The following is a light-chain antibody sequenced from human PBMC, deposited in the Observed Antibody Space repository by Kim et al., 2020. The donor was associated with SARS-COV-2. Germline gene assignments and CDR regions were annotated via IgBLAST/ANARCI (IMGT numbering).Light chain of an antibody. Sequence: SYELTQPPSVSVAPGKTARITRGGNNIGSKSVHWYQQKPGQAPVLVIYYDSDRPSGIPERFSGSNSGNTATLTISRVEAGDEADYYCQVWDSSSDHWVFG. V-gene: IGLV3-21*04. CDR1: NIGSKS. CDR2: YDS. J-gene: IGLJ3*02. CDR3: QVWDSSSDHWV.